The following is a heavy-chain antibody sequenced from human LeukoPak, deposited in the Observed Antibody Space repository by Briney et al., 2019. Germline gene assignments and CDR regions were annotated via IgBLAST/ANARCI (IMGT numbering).Heavy chain of an antibody. D-gene: IGHD4-17*01. CDR1: GGTFISYT. CDR2: IIPILSIS. CDR3: ARAMTTVTINWFDP. V-gene: IGHV1-69*02. J-gene: IGHJ5*02. Sequence: ASVKVSCKASGGTFISYTISWVRQAPGQGVEWMESIIPILSISNYPQNFQGRVTITADKSTSTAYMELSSLRSEDTAVYYCARAMTTVTINWFDPWGQGTLVTVSS.